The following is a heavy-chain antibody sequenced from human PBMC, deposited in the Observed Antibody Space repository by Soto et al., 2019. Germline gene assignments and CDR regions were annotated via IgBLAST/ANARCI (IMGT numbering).Heavy chain of an antibody. CDR1: GCTFSGHA. J-gene: IGHJ2*01. Sequence: GGSRRLSCAVSGCTFSGHAMHWVRQAPGKGLEWVAIVSSDGSRRFYGESVEGRFSISRDNSRNTLYLQMKSLRPEDTAVYYCAQDGGVGATLGLPSGDEFWG. V-gene: IGHV3-30*18. CDR2: VSSDGSRR. CDR3: AQDGGVGATLGLPSGDEF. D-gene: IGHD1-26*01.